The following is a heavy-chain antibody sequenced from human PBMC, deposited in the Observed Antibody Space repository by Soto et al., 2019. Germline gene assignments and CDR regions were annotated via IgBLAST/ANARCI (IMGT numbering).Heavy chain of an antibody. CDR3: TTDLYLGDIVLVPAGGMGV. CDR1: GFTLSNAW. CDR2: IKSKTDGGIT. V-gene: IGHV3-15*07. Sequence: GGSLRLSCAASGFTLSNAWMSLVRQAPGKGLKWVGRIKSKTDGGITDYAAPVKGSFTISRDDSKNTLYLQMNSLKTEDTAVYYCTTDLYLGDIVLVPAGGMGVWGQGTTVTVSS. D-gene: IGHD2-2*01. J-gene: IGHJ6*02.